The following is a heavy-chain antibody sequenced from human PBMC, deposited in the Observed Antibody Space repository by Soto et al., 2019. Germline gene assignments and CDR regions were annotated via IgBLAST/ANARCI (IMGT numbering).Heavy chain of an antibody. CDR2: IYWDDDK. CDR1: GFSLSTSGVG. V-gene: IGHV2-5*02. CDR3: AHSTRQPGVPAALDY. J-gene: IGHJ4*02. D-gene: IGHD2-2*01. Sequence: QITLKESGPPLVKPTQTLTLTCTFSGFSLSTSGVGVGWIRQPPGKALEWLALIYWDDDKRYSPSLKSRLTTTKDTSKNQVVLTMTNMDPVDTATYYCAHSTRQPGVPAALDYWGQGTLVTVSS.